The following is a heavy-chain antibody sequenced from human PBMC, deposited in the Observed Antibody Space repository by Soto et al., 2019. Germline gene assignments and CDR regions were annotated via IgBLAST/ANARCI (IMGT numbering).Heavy chain of an antibody. D-gene: IGHD2-15*01. V-gene: IGHV1-69*02. CDR1: GGTFSSYT. J-gene: IGHJ4*02. Sequence: ASVKVSCKASGGTFSSYTISWVRQAPGQGLEWMGRIIPILGIANYAQKFQGRVTITADKSTSTAYMELSSLRSEDTAVYYCARGKDCSGGSCYSWPPDYWGQGTLVTVPQ. CDR2: IIPILGIA. CDR3: ARGKDCSGGSCYSWPPDY.